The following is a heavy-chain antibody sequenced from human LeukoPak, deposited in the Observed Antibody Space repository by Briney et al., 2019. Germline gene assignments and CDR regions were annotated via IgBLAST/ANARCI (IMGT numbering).Heavy chain of an antibody. CDR2: ISAYNGNT. D-gene: IGHD3-10*01. J-gene: IGHJ5*02. V-gene: IGHV1-18*01. CDR3: ARDAPHLFWFGELEGWFDP. Sequence: ASVKVSCKASGYTFTSYGISWVRQAPGQGLEWMGWISAYNGNTNYAQKLQGRVTMTTDTSTSTAYMELRSLRSDDTAVYYCARDAPHLFWFGELEGWFDPWGQGTLVTVSS. CDR1: GYTFTSYG.